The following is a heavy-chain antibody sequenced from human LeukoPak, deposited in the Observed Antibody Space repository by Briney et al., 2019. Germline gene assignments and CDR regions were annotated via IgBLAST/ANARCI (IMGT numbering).Heavy chain of an antibody. CDR1: GGSFSDYY. D-gene: IGHD3-10*01. CDR2: INHSGSI. J-gene: IGHJ4*02. V-gene: IGHV4-34*01. Sequence: SETLSLTCAVYGGSFSDYYWTWIRQSPGKGLEWIGEINHSGSITYNPSLKSRVTISVDASKNQFSLKMSSVTAADTAVYYCAREGSYFGSGSPPLEFWSRGTQVTVSS. CDR3: AREGSYFGSGSPPLEF.